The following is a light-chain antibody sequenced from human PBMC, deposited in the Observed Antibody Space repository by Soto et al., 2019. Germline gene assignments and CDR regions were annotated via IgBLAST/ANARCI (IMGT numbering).Light chain of an antibody. CDR3: QHYGDSPGFT. CDR2: DAS. Sequence: EIVLTQSPGTLSLSPGEGATLSCRASQSVGSSYLAWYQQKPGQAPRLLIFDASTRATGIPDRFSGSGSGTDFTLTISRLEPEDFAVYYCQHYGDSPGFTFGPGTQVDIK. CDR1: QSVGSSY. V-gene: IGKV3-20*01. J-gene: IGKJ3*01.